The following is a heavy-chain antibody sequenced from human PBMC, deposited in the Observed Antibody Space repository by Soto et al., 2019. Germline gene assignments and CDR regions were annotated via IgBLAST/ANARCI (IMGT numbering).Heavy chain of an antibody. J-gene: IGHJ2*01. Sequence: QMQLVQSGPEVKKPGTSVKVSCKASGFPFSSSVVQWVRQGRGQRLEWIGWTVVGSGHTKYAQKFQERVSITRDMSTSTAYMELTSLRSEDTAMYYCATPDYGDYWYFDLWGRGTLVTVSS. V-gene: IGHV1-58*01. CDR1: GFPFSSSV. D-gene: IGHD4-17*01. CDR3: ATPDYGDYWYFDL. CDR2: TVVGSGHT.